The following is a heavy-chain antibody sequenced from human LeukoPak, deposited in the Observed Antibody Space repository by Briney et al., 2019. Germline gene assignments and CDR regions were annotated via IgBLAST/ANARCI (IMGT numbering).Heavy chain of an antibody. J-gene: IGHJ4*02. D-gene: IGHD3-16*01. V-gene: IGHV4-34*01. CDR1: GGSFSGYY. CDR2: INHSGST. CDR3: ALREFYYFDY. Sequence: SETLSLTCAVYGGSFSGYYWSWIRQPPGKGLEWIGEINHSGSTNYNPSLKSRVTISVDTSKNQFSLKLSSVTAAGTAVYYCALREFYYFDYWGQGTLVTVSS.